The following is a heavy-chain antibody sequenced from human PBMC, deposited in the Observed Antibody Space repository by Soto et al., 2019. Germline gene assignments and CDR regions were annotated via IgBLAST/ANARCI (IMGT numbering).Heavy chain of an antibody. D-gene: IGHD3-9*01. CDR2: IKSKTDGGTT. V-gene: IGHV3-15*07. J-gene: IGHJ4*02. CDR1: GFTFSNAW. CDR3: SRDDSDWFFN. Sequence: GGSLRLSCAASGFTFSNAWMNWVRQAPGKGLEWVGRIKSKTDGGTTDYAAPVKGRFTISRDDSKNTAYLQMNSLESDDTAVYYCSRDDSDWFFNWGRGTLVTVSS.